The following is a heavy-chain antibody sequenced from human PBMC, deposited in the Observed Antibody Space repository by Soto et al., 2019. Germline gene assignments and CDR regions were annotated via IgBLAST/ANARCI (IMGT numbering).Heavy chain of an antibody. CDR3: ARGGSYDFWSGYYGSYYYYGMDV. D-gene: IGHD3-3*01. Sequence: PSETLSLTCAVYGGSFSGHHWSWIRQPPGKGLEWIGEINHSGSTNYNPSLKSRVTISVDTSKNQFSLKLSSVTAAGTAVYYCARGGSYDFWSGYYGSYYYYGMDVWGQGTTVTVSS. J-gene: IGHJ6*02. CDR2: INHSGST. V-gene: IGHV4-34*01. CDR1: GGSFSGHH.